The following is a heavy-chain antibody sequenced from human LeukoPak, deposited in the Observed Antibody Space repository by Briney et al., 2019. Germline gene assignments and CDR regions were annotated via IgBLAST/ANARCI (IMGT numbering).Heavy chain of an antibody. CDR3: ARDGVVPAANFDY. CDR1: GGSIRSYY. Sequence: SETLSLTCTVSGGSIRSYYWSWIRQPPGKGLEWIGYVHYSRSTIYKPSLTSRVTISVDTSKNQFSLKLRSVTAADTAVYYCARDGVVPAANFDYWGQGTLVTVSS. V-gene: IGHV4-59*12. D-gene: IGHD2-2*01. J-gene: IGHJ4*02. CDR2: VHYSRST.